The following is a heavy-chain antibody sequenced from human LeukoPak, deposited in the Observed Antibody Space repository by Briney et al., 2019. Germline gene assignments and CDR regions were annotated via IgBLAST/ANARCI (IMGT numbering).Heavy chain of an antibody. CDR3: ARVSSSWYQDWYFDL. V-gene: IGHV4-4*07. CDR2: IYTSGSP. CDR1: GGSISNYY. J-gene: IGHJ2*01. Sequence: SETLSLTCTVSGGSISNYYWSWIRQPAGKGLEWIGRIYTSGSPNYNPSLKSRVTMSVDTSKNQFSLKLSSVTAADTAVYYCARVSSSWYQDWYFDLWGRGTLVTVSS. D-gene: IGHD6-13*01.